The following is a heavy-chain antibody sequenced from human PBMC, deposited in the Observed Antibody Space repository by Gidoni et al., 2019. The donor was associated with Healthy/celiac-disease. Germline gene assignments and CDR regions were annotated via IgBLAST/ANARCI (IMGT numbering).Heavy chain of an antibody. CDR1: GGSIRSSSYY. J-gene: IGHJ4*02. D-gene: IGHD3-22*01. V-gene: IGHV4-39*07. Sequence: QLQLQESGPGLVKPAETLSRTCTVSGGSIRSSSYYWGWIRKPPGKGLEWIGSIYYSGSTYYNPSLKSRVTISVDTSKNQFSLKLSSVTAADTAVYYCARLASLGYYYDSSGYYDHDYWGQGTLVTVSS. CDR3: ARLASLGYYYDSSGYYDHDY. CDR2: IYYSGST.